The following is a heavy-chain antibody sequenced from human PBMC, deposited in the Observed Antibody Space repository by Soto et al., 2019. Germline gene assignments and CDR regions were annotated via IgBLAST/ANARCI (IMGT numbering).Heavy chain of an antibody. J-gene: IGHJ4*02. CDR1: GVTLSSYA. Sequence: EVQLLESGGGLVQPGGSLGLSCAVSGVTLSSYAMSWVRQAPGKGLEWVSTVRGTAGHTHYADSVKDRFSISRDSSKNTLYLQMNSLRAEDTATYYCAKSTYCAGDCYSKDFDSWGQGTLVTVSP. D-gene: IGHD2-21*02. V-gene: IGHV3-23*01. CDR2: VRGTAGHT. CDR3: AKSTYCAGDCYSKDFDS.